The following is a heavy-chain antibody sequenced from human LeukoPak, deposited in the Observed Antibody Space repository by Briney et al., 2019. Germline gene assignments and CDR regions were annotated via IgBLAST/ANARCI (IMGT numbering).Heavy chain of an antibody. CDR2: IGTSGNTI. D-gene: IGHD6-19*01. CDR3: ARDQWLDY. CDR1: GFPFSGYI. Sequence: GGSLRLSCATSGFPFSGYIMNWVRQAPGKGLEWVSFIGTSGNTIYYADSVKGRFTVSRDNAKNSLYLQMNSLRAEGTAIYYCARDQWLDYWGQGTLVTVSS. V-gene: IGHV3-48*01. J-gene: IGHJ4*02.